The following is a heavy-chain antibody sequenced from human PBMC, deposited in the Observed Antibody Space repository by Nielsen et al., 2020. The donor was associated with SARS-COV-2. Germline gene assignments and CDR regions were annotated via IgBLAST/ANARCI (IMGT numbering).Heavy chain of an antibody. CDR3: ARDSRNYGFNWFDS. CDR1: GYTFTGYY. V-gene: IGHV1-2*06. D-gene: IGHD1-7*01. J-gene: IGHJ5*01. CDR2: INPNSGGT. Sequence: ASVKVSCKASGYTFTGYYMHWVRQAPGQGLEWMGRINPNSGGTNYAQKFQGRVTMTTDTSISTAYMEMSRLRSDDTAVYYCARDSRNYGFNWFDSWGQGTLVTVSS.